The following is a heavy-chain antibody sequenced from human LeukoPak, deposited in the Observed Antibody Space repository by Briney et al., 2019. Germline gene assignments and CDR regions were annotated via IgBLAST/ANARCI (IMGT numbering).Heavy chain of an antibody. CDR1: GYTFTSYG. D-gene: IGHD3-16*01. CDR2: ISAYNGNT. J-gene: IGHJ4*02. CDR3: ARAPPVGGPPNFHY. Sequence: GTVKVSCKASGYTFTSYGISWVRQAPGQGLEWMGWISAYNGNTNYAQKLQGRVTMTTDTSTSTAYMELRSLRSDDTAVYYCARAPPVGGPPNFHYWGQGTLVTVSS. V-gene: IGHV1-18*01.